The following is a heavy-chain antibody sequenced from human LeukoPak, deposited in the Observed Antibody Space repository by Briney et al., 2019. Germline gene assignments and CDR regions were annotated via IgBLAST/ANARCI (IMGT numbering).Heavy chain of an antibody. CDR2: IKQDGREK. Sequence: GGSLRLSCAASGFTFSSYWISWVRQAAGKRLEWVANIKQDGREKYHVDSVKGRFTISRDNAKNSLYLQMNSLRAEDTAVYYCARSGGIAAAGTMYWGQGTLVTVSS. CDR3: ARSGGIAAAGTMY. J-gene: IGHJ4*02. CDR1: GFTFSSYW. V-gene: IGHV3-7*01. D-gene: IGHD6-13*01.